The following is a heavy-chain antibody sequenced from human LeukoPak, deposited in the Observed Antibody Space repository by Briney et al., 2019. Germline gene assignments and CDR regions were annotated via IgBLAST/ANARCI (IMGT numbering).Heavy chain of an antibody. V-gene: IGHV3-23*01. J-gene: IGHJ3*02. D-gene: IGHD2-2*01. CDR1: GFTFSSYA. CDR2: ISGSGGSI. CDR3: AKGLRKVVPAAIAFDI. Sequence: GGSLRLSCAASGFTFSSYAMSWVRQAPGKGLEWVSAISGSGGSIYYADSVKGRFTISRDNSKNTLYLQMNSLRAEDTAVYYCAKGLRKVVPAAIAFDIWGQGTMVTVSS.